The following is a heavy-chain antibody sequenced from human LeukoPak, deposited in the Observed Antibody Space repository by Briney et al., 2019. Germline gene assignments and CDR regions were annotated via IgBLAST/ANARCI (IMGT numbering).Heavy chain of an antibody. CDR2: IYHSGST. Sequence: SETLSLTCTVSGGSISSGGYYWSWIRQPPGKGLEWIGYIYHSGSTYYNPSLKSRVTISVDRSKNQFSLKLSSVTAADTAVYYCARAVYSSLPDDYWGQGTLVTVSS. CDR1: GGSISSGGYY. CDR3: ARAVYSSLPDDY. D-gene: IGHD6-13*01. J-gene: IGHJ4*02. V-gene: IGHV4-30-2*01.